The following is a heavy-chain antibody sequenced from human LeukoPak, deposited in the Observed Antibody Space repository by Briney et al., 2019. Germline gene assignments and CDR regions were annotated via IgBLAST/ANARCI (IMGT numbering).Heavy chain of an antibody. J-gene: IGHJ4*02. D-gene: IGHD6-19*01. V-gene: IGHV3-23*01. Sequence: PGGSLRLPCTACGLTFSSYAMIWLRQAPGKGVEWGSAISGSGGSTYYADAVKGRVTTSRDNSKNTLYLQMNSLRAEDTAVYYCAPPPIAVAPKIDYWGQGTLVTVSS. CDR3: APPPIAVAPKIDY. CDR1: GLTFSSYA. CDR2: ISGSGGST.